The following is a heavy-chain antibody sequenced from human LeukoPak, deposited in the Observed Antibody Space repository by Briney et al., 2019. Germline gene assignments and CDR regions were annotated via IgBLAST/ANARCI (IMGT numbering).Heavy chain of an antibody. V-gene: IGHV4-39*01. J-gene: IGHJ5*02. D-gene: IGHD3-16*02. CDR2: INYRGDT. CDR3: ARQGAQLSKSFFDT. CDR1: GDSISKNGFF. Sequence: KPSETLSLTCSVSGDSISKNGFFWVWIRQPPGKGLEWMGSINYRGDTYYKPALKSRVTISVDTSKNQFSLKLNSVNAADTAVYYCARQGAQLSKSFFDTWGQGTLVTVSS.